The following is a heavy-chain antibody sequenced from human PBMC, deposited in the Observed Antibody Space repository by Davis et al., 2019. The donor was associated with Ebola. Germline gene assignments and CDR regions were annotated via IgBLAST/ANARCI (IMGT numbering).Heavy chain of an antibody. CDR2: INHSGST. J-gene: IGHJ3*02. V-gene: IGHV4-34*01. CDR3: ARGAVLWFRGYPRI. D-gene: IGHD3-10*01. CDR1: GGSFSAYY. Sequence: MPSEPLSPTCAVHGGSFSAYYWRWIRQPPAKGLEWLGEINHSGSTNYNPSLKSRVTISVDTSKNQFSLKLSSVTAADTAVYYCARGAVLWFRGYPRIWGQGTMVTVSS.